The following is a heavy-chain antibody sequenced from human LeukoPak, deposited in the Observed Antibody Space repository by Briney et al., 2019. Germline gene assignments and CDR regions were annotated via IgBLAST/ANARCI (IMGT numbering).Heavy chain of an antibody. V-gene: IGHV3-23*01. J-gene: IGHJ4*02. D-gene: IGHD6-19*01. CDR2: ISPDGDRT. CDR3: AREQSGTRGWYTVDY. CDR1: GFTFSTYA. Sequence: PGGSLRLSCAASGFTFSTYAITWVRQRPGKGLEWVSSISPDGDRTYYANSVRGRFTSSRDNSKDTVYLQINGLRVEDTAVYYCAREQSGTRGWYTVDYWGQGTLVTVSS.